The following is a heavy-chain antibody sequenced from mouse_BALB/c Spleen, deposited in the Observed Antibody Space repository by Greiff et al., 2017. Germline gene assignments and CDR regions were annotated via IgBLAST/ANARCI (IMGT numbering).Heavy chain of an antibody. CDR3: ARRVITTVGSFDV. D-gene: IGHD1-1*01. Sequence: EVKLQESGPELVKPGASVKMSCKASGYTFTSYVMHWVKQKPGQGLEWIGYINPYNDGTKYNEKFKGKATLTSDKSSSTAYMELSSLTSEDSAVYSCARRVITTVGSFDVWGAGTTVTVSS. V-gene: IGHV1-14*01. CDR2: INPYNDGT. CDR1: GYTFTSYV. J-gene: IGHJ1*01.